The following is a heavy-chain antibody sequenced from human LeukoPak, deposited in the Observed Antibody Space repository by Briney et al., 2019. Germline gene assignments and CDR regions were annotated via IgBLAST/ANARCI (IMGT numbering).Heavy chain of an antibody. CDR1: GFTVSGTW. D-gene: IGHD2-2*01. CDR3: TREKSSYNDY. V-gene: IGHV3-74*01. CDR2: INNDGRST. J-gene: IGHJ4*02. Sequence: GGSLRLSCAASGFTVSGTWMHWVRQAPGKGLVWVSRINNDGRSTSYADPVKGRFTISRDNAKNTLYMQVNSLRAEDTALYYCTREKSSYNDYWGQGTLVTVSS.